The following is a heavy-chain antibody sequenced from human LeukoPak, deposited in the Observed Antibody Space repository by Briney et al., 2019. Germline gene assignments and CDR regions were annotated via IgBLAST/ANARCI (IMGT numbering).Heavy chain of an antibody. CDR2: IIPIFGTA. Sequence: EASVKVSCKASGHTFTSYYIHWVRQAPGQGLEWMGGIIPIFGTANYAQKFQGRVTITTDESTSTAYMELSSLRSEDTAVYYCARVGVGATDDAFDIWGQGTMVTVSS. J-gene: IGHJ3*02. CDR3: ARVGVGATDDAFDI. D-gene: IGHD1-26*01. V-gene: IGHV1-69*05. CDR1: GHTFTSYY.